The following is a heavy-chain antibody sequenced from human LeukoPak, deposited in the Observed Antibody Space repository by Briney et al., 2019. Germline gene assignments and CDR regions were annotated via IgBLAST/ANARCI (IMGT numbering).Heavy chain of an antibody. CDR2: ISSGSSYI. D-gene: IGHD6-13*01. CDR1: GFTISSDS. Sequence: GGSLTLSCAASGFTISSDSMNWVRQAPGQGLEWVSSISSGSSYIYYADSVRDRCTISRDNAKNSLYLQMNSLRAEDTAVYYCARGREIAAAGLDYWGQGTLVTVSS. V-gene: IGHV3-21*01. J-gene: IGHJ4*02. CDR3: ARGREIAAAGLDY.